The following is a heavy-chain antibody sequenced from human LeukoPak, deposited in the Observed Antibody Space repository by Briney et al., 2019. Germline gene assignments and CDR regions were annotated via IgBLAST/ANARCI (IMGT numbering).Heavy chain of an antibody. CDR2: IYNRGST. CDR3: ARDRPGIAVAGDAFDI. V-gene: IGHV4-59*01. CDR1: GGSISSYY. D-gene: IGHD6-19*01. Sequence: PSETLSLTCTVSGGSISSYYGSWVRQPPGKGPEWIGYIYNRGSTNYNPSLKSRVTISVDTSKNQFSLKLRSVTAADTAVYYCARDRPGIAVAGDAFDIWGQGTMVTVSS. J-gene: IGHJ3*02.